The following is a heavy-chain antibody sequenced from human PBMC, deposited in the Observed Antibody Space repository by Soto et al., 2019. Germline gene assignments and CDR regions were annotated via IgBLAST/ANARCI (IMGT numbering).Heavy chain of an antibody. Sequence: PSETLSLTCTVSGGSISSYYWSWIRQPPGQGLEWIGFVYYSGSTTSNPSLSLRVTITVYTSTTQFSLNLSSMTAADAALYYGARGGDYDSSGYDLDYWGQGTLVTVSS. CDR2: VYYSGST. J-gene: IGHJ4*02. D-gene: IGHD3-22*01. CDR3: ARGGDYDSSGYDLDY. V-gene: IGHV4-59*01. CDR1: GGSISSYY.